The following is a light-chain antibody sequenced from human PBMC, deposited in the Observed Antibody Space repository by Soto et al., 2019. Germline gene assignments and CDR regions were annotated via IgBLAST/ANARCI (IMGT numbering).Light chain of an antibody. V-gene: IGKV1-5*01. J-gene: IGKJ1*01. CDR1: QSISSW. CDR2: DAS. CDR3: QQHNSYPGT. Sequence: DIQMTQSPSTLSASVGDRVTITCRASQSISSWLAWYQQKPGKAPKLLIYDASSLESGVPSRFSGSGSGTEFTLTISSLQPDDFATYYCQQHNSYPGTFGQGTQVEIK.